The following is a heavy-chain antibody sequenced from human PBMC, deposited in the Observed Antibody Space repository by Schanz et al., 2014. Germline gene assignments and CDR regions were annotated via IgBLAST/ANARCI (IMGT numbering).Heavy chain of an antibody. CDR3: ARVQDDILTGSEYYYGMDV. CDR2: IIPYNGNT. Sequence: QVQLVQSGAEVKKPGSSMKVSCKASGGTFNSYTISWVRQAPGQGLEWMGRIIPYNGNTNYAQKLQGRVTMTADTSTSTAYMELRSLRSDDTAVYYCARVQDDILTGSEYYYGMDVWGQGTTVTVSS. J-gene: IGHJ6*02. D-gene: IGHD3-9*01. V-gene: IGHV1-18*01. CDR1: GGTFNSYT.